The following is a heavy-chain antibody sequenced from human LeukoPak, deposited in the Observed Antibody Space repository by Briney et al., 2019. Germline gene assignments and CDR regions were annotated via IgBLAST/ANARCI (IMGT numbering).Heavy chain of an antibody. CDR3: ARAGGGWSFDY. J-gene: IGHJ4*02. CDR1: GVSISTYY. CDR2: IYYSGNIYYSGNT. D-gene: IGHD6-19*01. V-gene: IGHV4-59*01. Sequence: SETLSLTCTVSGVSISTYYWSWIRQPPGKGLEWIGYIYYSGNIYYSGNTNYNPSLKSRVTVSIDTSKNQFSLKLSSVTAADTAVYYCARAGGGWSFDYWGQGTLVTVSS.